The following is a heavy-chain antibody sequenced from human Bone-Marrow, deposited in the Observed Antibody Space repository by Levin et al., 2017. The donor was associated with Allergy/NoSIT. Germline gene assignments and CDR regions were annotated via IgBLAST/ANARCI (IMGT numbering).Heavy chain of an antibody. J-gene: IGHJ4*02. CDR1: GGSITTYN. Sequence: RASETLSLTCTVSGGSITTYNWYWIRQPPGKGLEWIGHIYYGGSTKYNPSLGSRVTISMDASKNQFSLKVKSVTAADTAIYYCARESDFGSGWDSPFDYWGQGNLVTVSS. CDR3: ARESDFGSGWDSPFDY. D-gene: IGHD6-19*01. V-gene: IGHV4-59*01. CDR2: IYYGGST.